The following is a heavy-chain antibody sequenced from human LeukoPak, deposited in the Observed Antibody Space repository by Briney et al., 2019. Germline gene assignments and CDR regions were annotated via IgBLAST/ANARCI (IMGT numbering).Heavy chain of an antibody. CDR2: IYTSGST. CDR3: ASTKQWLAFDI. D-gene: IGHD6-19*01. V-gene: IGHV4-61*02. CDR1: GGSISSGSYY. Sequence: PSQTLSLTCTVSGGSISSGSYYWSWIRQPAGKGLEWIGRIYTSGSTNYNPSLKSRVTISVDTSKNQFSLKLTSVTAADTAVYYCASTKQWLAFDIWGQGTTVTVSS. J-gene: IGHJ3*02.